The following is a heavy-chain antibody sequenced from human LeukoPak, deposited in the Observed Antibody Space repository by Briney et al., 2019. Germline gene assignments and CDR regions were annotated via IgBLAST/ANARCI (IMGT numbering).Heavy chain of an antibody. Sequence: SETLSLTCTVSGGSISSYYWSWIRQPPGKGLEWIGYIYYSGSTNYNPSLKGRVTISVDTSKNQFSLKLSPVTAADTAVYYCARYSPVVAATYWYFDLWGRGTLVTVSS. CDR2: IYYSGST. D-gene: IGHD2-15*01. CDR3: ARYSPVVAATYWYFDL. J-gene: IGHJ2*01. V-gene: IGHV4-59*01. CDR1: GGSISSYY.